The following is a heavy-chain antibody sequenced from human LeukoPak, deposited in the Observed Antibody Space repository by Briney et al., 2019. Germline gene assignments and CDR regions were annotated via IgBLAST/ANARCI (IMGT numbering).Heavy chain of an antibody. J-gene: IGHJ4*02. V-gene: IGHV1-18*01. CDR3: TRDLGVDTTMIFFDY. CDR2: ISAYNGNT. Sequence: GASVKVSCKASGYTFTSFGISWMRQAPGQGLEWMGWISAYNGNTNYAQKLQGGVTMTTDTSTSTAYMEIRSLRSDDTAVYYCTRDLGVDTTMIFFDYWGQGSLVTVSS. CDR1: GYTFTSFG. D-gene: IGHD5-18*01.